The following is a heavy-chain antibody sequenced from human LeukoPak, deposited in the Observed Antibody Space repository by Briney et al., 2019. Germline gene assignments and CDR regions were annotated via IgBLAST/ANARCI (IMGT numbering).Heavy chain of an antibody. CDR2: IYHSGST. Sequence: SETLSLTCAVSGGSISSGHSSWNWFRQPPGKGLEWIGYIYHSGSTYYNPPLKSRVTISVDTSKNQFSLKLSSVTAADTAVYYCARRPDRWLLGTHRHSHLDYWGQGTLVTVSS. J-gene: IGHJ4*02. D-gene: IGHD5-24*01. V-gene: IGHV4-30-2*01. CDR3: ARRPDRWLLGTHRHSHLDY. CDR1: GGSISSGHSS.